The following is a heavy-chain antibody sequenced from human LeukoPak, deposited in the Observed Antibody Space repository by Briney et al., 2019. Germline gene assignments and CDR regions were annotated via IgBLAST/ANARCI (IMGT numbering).Heavy chain of an antibody. Sequence: PGGSLRLSCAASGFTFSSYGMHWVRQAPGKGLEWVAVIWYDGSNKYYADSVKGRFTISRDNSKNTLYLQMNSLRAEDTAVYYCARERSYYDSSGYDYWGQGTLVTVSS. CDR1: GFTFSSYG. CDR3: ARERSYYDSSGYDY. D-gene: IGHD3-22*01. J-gene: IGHJ4*02. CDR2: IWYDGSNK. V-gene: IGHV3-33*01.